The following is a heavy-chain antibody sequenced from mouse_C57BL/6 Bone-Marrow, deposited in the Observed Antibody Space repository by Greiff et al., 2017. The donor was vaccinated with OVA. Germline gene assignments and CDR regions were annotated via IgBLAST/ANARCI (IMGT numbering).Heavy chain of an antibody. Sequence: EVKLQESGPELVKPGASVKISCKASGYSFTDYNMNWVKQSNGKSLEWIGVINPNYGTTSYNQKFKGKATLTVDQSSSTAYMQLNSLTSEASAVYYGARSGDGYPSEAMYYWGQGASVTVSS. CDR3: ARSGDGYPSEAMYY. D-gene: IGHD2-3*01. J-gene: IGHJ4*01. CDR1: GYSFTDYN. V-gene: IGHV1-39*01. CDR2: INPNYGTT.